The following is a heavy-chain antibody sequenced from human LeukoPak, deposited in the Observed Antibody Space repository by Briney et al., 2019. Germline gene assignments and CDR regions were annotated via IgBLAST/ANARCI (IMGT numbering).Heavy chain of an antibody. CDR1: GGSFSGYY. J-gene: IGHJ4*02. Sequence: SETLSLTCAVYGGSFSGYYWSWIRQPPGKGLEWIGEINHSGSTNYNPSLKSRVTISVDTSKNQFSLKLSSVTAADTAVYYCARGAGYSDWPQNDYWGQGTLVTVSS. V-gene: IGHV4-34*01. CDR2: INHSGST. CDR3: ARGAGYSDWPQNDY. D-gene: IGHD5-18*01.